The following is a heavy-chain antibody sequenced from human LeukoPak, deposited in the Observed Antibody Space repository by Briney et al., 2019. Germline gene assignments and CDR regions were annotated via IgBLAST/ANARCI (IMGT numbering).Heavy chain of an antibody. CDR1: GFTFSDYY. V-gene: IGHV3-11*01. J-gene: IGHJ4*02. Sequence: GGSLRLSCAASGFTFSDYYMSWIRQAPGKGLEWVSYISDSDTAIYYADSVKGRFTISRDNAKNSLYLEMNSLRAEDTAVYYCARGITNYYFDHWGQGTLVTVSS. CDR2: ISDSDTAI. CDR3: ARGITNYYFDH. D-gene: IGHD2-8*01.